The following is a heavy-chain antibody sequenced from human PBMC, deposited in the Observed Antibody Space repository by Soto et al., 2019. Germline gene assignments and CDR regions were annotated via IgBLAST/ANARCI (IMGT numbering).Heavy chain of an antibody. D-gene: IGHD2-15*01. CDR1: GGTFSSYA. CDR3: MTVFSCGSCHRHYGMDV. V-gene: IGHV1-69*13. Sequence: SVKVACKASGGTFSSYAISWVRQAPGQGLEWMGGIIPIFGTANYAQKFQGRVTITADESTSTAYMELSSLRSEDTAVYYCMTVFSCGSCHRHYGMDVWGPATTVTLSS. J-gene: IGHJ6*02. CDR2: IIPIFGTA.